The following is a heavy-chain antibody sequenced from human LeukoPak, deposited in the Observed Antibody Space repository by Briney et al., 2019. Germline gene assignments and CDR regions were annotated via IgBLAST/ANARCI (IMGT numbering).Heavy chain of an antibody. V-gene: IGHV3-74*01. CDR2: IKSDGSIT. CDR1: GFTVSGYA. J-gene: IGHJ4*02. D-gene: IGHD2-21*02. Sequence: TAGYLRLSCAAYGFTVSGYAMHWVRQAPGKGLVWVSRIKSDGSITSYADSVMGRFTISRDNARNTLFLEMNSLRAEDSAVYYCARDGFLGPVTAYLDYWGQGTPVTVSS. CDR3: ARDGFLGPVTAYLDY.